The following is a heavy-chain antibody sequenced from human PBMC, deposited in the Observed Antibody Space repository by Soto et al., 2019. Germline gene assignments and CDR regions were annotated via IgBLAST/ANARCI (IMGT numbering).Heavy chain of an antibody. CDR2: ISRSSSYI. J-gene: IGHJ4*02. CDR3: ARSPYYYDSSRYYYY. V-gene: IGHV3-21*01. D-gene: IGHD3-22*01. Sequence: EVQLVESGGGLVKPGGSLSPSWPASGLPSSSFSRNWVRKPPGKGLKGVPSISRSSSYIYYPDSVKGRFTISRDNAKNSLYLQMNSLRAEDTAVYYCARSPYYYDSSRYYYYWGQGTLVTVSS. CDR1: GLPSSSFS.